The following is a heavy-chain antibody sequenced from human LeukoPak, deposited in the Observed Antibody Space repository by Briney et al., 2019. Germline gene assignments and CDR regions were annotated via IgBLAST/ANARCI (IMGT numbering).Heavy chain of an antibody. CDR2: VNPSDSST. J-gene: IGHJ3*01. Sequence: ASVKVSCKASGYTFNNHFMHWIRQAPGQGLEWVGLVNPSDSSTTYAASVQGRVTVTRDTSTSTLYMDLSSLTSEDTALYYCVRGIERPSVAFDLWGQGTMVTVSS. D-gene: IGHD1-1*01. V-gene: IGHV1-46*02. CDR3: VRGIERPSVAFDL. CDR1: GYTFNNHF.